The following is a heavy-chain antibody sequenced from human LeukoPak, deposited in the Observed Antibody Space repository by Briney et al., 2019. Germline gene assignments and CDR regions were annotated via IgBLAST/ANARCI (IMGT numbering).Heavy chain of an antibody. CDR1: GYTFTGYY. J-gene: IGHJ5*02. Sequence: ASVKVSCKASGYTFTGYYMHWVRQAPGQGLEWMGWINPNSGGTNYAQKFQGWVTMTRDTSISTAYMELSRLRSDDTAVYYCVRDILTGSNWFDPWGQGTLVTVSS. V-gene: IGHV1-2*04. CDR2: INPNSGGT. D-gene: IGHD3-9*01. CDR3: VRDILTGSNWFDP.